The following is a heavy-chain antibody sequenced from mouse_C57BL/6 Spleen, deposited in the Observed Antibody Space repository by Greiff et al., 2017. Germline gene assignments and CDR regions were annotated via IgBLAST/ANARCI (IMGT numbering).Heavy chain of an antibody. D-gene: IGHD4-1*01. J-gene: IGHJ2*01. V-gene: IGHV5-17*01. Sequence: EVQVVESGGGLVKPGGSLKLSCAASGFTFSDYGMHWVRQAPAKGLEWVAYISSGSSTIYYADTVKGRFTISRDNAKNTLFLQMTSLRSEDTAMYYCARDLGLYFDYWGQGTTLTVSS. CDR1: GFTFSDYG. CDR2: ISSGSSTI. CDR3: ARDLGLYFDY.